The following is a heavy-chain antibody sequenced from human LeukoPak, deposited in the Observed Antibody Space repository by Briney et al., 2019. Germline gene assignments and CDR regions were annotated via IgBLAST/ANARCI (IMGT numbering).Heavy chain of an antibody. Sequence: TGGSLRLSCAASGFTFDDYGMSWVRQAPGKGLEWVSGINWNGGSTGYADSVKGRFTISRDNAKNSLYLQMNSLRAEDTALYYCARNPGIAVAGTPLDYWGQGTLVTVSS. V-gene: IGHV3-20*04. CDR1: GFTFDDYG. J-gene: IGHJ4*02. D-gene: IGHD6-19*01. CDR3: ARNPGIAVAGTPLDY. CDR2: INWNGGST.